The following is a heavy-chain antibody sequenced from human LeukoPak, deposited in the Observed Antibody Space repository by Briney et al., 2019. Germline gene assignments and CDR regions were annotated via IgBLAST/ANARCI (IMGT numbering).Heavy chain of an antibody. J-gene: IGHJ4*02. Sequence: SETLSLTCTVSGASFSSSTYYWGWIRQPPGKGLEWIGSIYYSGSTYYNPSLKSRVTMSVDTSKNQFPLKLSSVTAADTAVYYCARHAGGIAAAGTRPFDYWGQGTLVTVSS. CDR2: IYYSGST. CDR1: GASFSSSTYY. D-gene: IGHD6-13*01. CDR3: ARHAGGIAAAGTRPFDY. V-gene: IGHV4-39*01.